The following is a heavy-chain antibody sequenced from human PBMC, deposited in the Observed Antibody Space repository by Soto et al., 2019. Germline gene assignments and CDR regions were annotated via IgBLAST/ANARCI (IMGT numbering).Heavy chain of an antibody. CDR3: ARGQLLAAFDI. CDR2: ISSSSSTI. D-gene: IGHD2-2*01. V-gene: IGHV3-48*01. CDR1: GFTFSSYS. J-gene: IGHJ3*02. Sequence: GGSLRLSCAASGFTFSSYSMNWVRQAPGKGLEWVSYISSSSSTIYYADSVKGRFTISRDNAKNSLYLQMNSLRAEDTAVYYCARGQLLAAFDIWGQGTMVTVSS.